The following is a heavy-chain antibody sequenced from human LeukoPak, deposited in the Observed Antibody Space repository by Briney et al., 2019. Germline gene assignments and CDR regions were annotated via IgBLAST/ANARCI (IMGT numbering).Heavy chain of an antibody. Sequence: GGSLRLSCAASGFIFSNYATSWVRQAPGKGLEWVSALGGRGDITHYADSVKGRFTISRDNSKSTLYLQMNGLRAEDTAMYYCAKDSVLYCSTTSCYAVDTTMVDYWGQGTLVTVSS. CDR3: AKDSVLYCSTTSCYAVDTTMVDY. D-gene: IGHD2-2*01. CDR2: LGGRGDIT. CDR1: GFIFSNYA. V-gene: IGHV3-23*01. J-gene: IGHJ4*02.